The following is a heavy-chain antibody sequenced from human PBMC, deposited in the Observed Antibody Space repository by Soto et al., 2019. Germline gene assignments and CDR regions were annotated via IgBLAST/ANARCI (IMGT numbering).Heavy chain of an antibody. CDR1: GFRFADYT. CDR2: LTWNSESI. J-gene: IGHJ5*02. V-gene: IGHV3-9*01. CDR3: AKGAISGTLNCFDP. D-gene: IGHD6-13*01. Sequence: PGGSLRLSCAASGFRFADYTMHWVRQAPGKGPEWVSGLTWNSESIAYADSVKGRFTISRDNAKNSLYLQMNSLRAEDTAFYFCAKGAISGTLNCFDPWGQGTLVTVSS.